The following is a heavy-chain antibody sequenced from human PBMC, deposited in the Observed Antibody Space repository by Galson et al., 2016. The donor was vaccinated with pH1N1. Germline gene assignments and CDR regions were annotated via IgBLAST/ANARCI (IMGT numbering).Heavy chain of an antibody. CDR3: ARLSIRHTPRDY. J-gene: IGHJ4*02. D-gene: IGHD5-12*01. V-gene: IGHV4-38-2*02. Sequence: ETLSLTCTVSAYSVSASYAWGWIRQPPGKGLEWIGNIIDTGTTFYNPSLKSRVTISLDTSRSQFSLRLKSVTAADTAVYYCARLSIRHTPRDYWGPGILVTVSS. CDR1: AYSVSASYA. CDR2: IIDTGTT.